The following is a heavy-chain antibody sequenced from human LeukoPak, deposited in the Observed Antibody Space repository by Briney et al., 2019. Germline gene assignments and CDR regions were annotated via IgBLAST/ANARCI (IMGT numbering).Heavy chain of an antibody. CDR1: GFTFSSYA. D-gene: IGHD3-22*01. V-gene: IGHV3-11*01. CDR3: ASSYYDSSGYYRSRYYGMDV. J-gene: IGHJ6*02. Sequence: GGSLRLSCAASGFTFSSYAMSWIRQAPGKGLEWVSYISSSGSTIYYADSVKGRFTISRDNAKNSLYLQMNGLRAEDTAVYYCASSYYDSSGYYRSRYYGMDVWGQGTTVTVSS. CDR2: ISSSGSTI.